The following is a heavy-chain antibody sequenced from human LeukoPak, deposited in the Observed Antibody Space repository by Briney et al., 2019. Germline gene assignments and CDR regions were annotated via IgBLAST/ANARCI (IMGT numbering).Heavy chain of an antibody. CDR3: VREARAAADY. D-gene: IGHD2-15*01. J-gene: IGHJ4*02. CDR1: GYTFTAYN. V-gene: IGHV1-2*02. CDR2: INSGSGDT. Sequence: ASVKVSCKASGYTFTAYNMQWVRQAPGQGLERVGWINSGSGDTNYAQRFQGRVTVTRDTSISTTYMEVYNLKSDDTAVYYCVREARAAADYWGQGTLVTVSS.